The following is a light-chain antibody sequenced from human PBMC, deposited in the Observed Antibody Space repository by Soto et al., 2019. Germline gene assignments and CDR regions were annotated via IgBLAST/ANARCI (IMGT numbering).Light chain of an antibody. Sequence: EIVLTQSPGTLSLSPGERATLSCRASQSVSSSYLAWYQQKPGQAPRLLIYGASSRVTGIPDRFSGSGSGTDFTLTISRLEPEDFAVYYCQQYGSSPLTFGGGTKVDI. CDR1: QSVSSSY. CDR3: QQYGSSPLT. V-gene: IGKV3-20*01. CDR2: GAS. J-gene: IGKJ4*01.